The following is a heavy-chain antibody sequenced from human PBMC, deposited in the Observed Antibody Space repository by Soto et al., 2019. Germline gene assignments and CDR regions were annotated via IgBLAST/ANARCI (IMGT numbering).Heavy chain of an antibody. CDR1: GGTLRRYT. V-gene: IGHV1-69*02. CDR3: ASTPKDAFDI. J-gene: IGHJ3*02. Sequence: SVKVSRKGSGGTLRRYTISWGRQAPGQGLEWMGRIIPILGIANYAQKFQGRVTITADKSTSTAYMELSSLRSEDTAVYYCASTPKDAFDIWGQGTTVTVSS. CDR2: IIPILGIA.